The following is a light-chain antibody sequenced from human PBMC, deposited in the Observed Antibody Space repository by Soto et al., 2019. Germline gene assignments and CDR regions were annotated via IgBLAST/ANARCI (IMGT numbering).Light chain of an antibody. V-gene: IGKV3-20*01. Sequence: EIVLTPSPGTLSLSPGERATLSCRASQSVSSSYLAWYQQKPGQAPRLLIYDASSRATGIPDRFGGGGSGTDFTLTISRLEPEDFAVYYCQQFSSYPLTFGGGTKVDIK. CDR3: QQFSSYPLT. J-gene: IGKJ4*01. CDR2: DAS. CDR1: QSVSSSY.